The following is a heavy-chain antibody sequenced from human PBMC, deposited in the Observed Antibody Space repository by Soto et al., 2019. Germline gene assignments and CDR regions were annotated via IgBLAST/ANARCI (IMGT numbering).Heavy chain of an antibody. J-gene: IGHJ4*02. V-gene: IGHV3-23*01. Sequence: EVQLLESGGGLVQPGGSLRLSCAASGFTFSSYAMSWVRQAPGKGLEWVSAISSSGGSTYYADSVKGRFTISRDNSKNTLYLQMNSLRAEDTAVYYCAKGGGDYGSGSYPFWYWDQGTLVTVSS. D-gene: IGHD3-10*01. CDR1: GFTFSSYA. CDR2: ISSSGGST. CDR3: AKGGGDYGSGSYPFWY.